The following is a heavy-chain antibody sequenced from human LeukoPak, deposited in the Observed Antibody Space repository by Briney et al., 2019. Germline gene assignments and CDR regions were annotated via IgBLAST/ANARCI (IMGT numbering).Heavy chain of an antibody. CDR1: GFTFSSYS. V-gene: IGHV3-21*01. Sequence: PGGSLRLSCAASGFTFSSYSMNWVRQAPGKGLEWVSSISSSSSYIYYADSVKGRFTISRDNAKNSLYLQMNSLRAEDTAVYYCARDQPTLTVPLDYWGQGTLVTVSS. J-gene: IGHJ4*02. CDR2: ISSSSSYI. CDR3: ARDQPTLTVPLDY. D-gene: IGHD4-11*01.